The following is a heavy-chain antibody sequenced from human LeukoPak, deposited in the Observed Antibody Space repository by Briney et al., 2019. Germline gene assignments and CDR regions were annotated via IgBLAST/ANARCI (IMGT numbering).Heavy chain of an antibody. Sequence: GGSLRLSCVASGFTFSSYWMHWVRQDPRKGLVWVSRINGDGRNINYADSVRGRFTISRDNAKNTLYLQMNTLRVEDTAVYYCAKHIYGVVSIQQWGQGTLVTVSS. CDR2: INGDGRNI. J-gene: IGHJ1*01. CDR3: AKHIYGVVSIQQ. V-gene: IGHV3-74*01. CDR1: GFTFSSYW. D-gene: IGHD3-3*01.